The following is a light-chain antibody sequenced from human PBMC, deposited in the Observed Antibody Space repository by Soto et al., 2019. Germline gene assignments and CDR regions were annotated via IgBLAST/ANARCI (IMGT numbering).Light chain of an antibody. CDR1: QSVSSS. Sequence: EIMMTQSPATLPVSPGERATLSCRASQSVSSSLAWYQQKLGQAPRLLIYGASTRATGIPARFSGSGSRTEFTLTINSLQSEDFAVYYCQQYNNWWTFGQGTKVDI. J-gene: IGKJ1*01. V-gene: IGKV3-15*01. CDR2: GAS. CDR3: QQYNNWWT.